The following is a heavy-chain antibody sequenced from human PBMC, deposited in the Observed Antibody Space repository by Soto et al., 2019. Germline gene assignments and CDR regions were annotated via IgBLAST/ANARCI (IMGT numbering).Heavy chain of an antibody. J-gene: IGHJ5*02. Sequence: SETLSLTCAVYGGSFSGYYWSWIRQPPGKGLEWIGEINHSGSTNYNPSLKSRVTISVDTSKNQFSLKLSSVTAADTAVYYCARGHLYYGSGSYFGWFDPWGQGTLVTVSS. CDR1: GGSFSGYY. V-gene: IGHV4-34*01. CDR2: INHSGST. CDR3: ARGHLYYGSGSYFGWFDP. D-gene: IGHD3-10*01.